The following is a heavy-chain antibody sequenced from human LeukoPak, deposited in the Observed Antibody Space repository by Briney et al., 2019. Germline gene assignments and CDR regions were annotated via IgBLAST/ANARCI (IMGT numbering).Heavy chain of an antibody. CDR2: INHSGST. Sequence: KPSETLSLTCAVYGGSFSGYYWSWIRQPPGKGLEWIGEINHSGSTNYNPSLKSRVTISVDTSKNQFSLKLSSVTAADTAVYYCASAMVRGKMANFDYWGQGTLVTVSS. CDR3: ASAMVRGKMANFDY. CDR1: GGSFSGYY. V-gene: IGHV4-34*01. D-gene: IGHD3-10*01. J-gene: IGHJ4*02.